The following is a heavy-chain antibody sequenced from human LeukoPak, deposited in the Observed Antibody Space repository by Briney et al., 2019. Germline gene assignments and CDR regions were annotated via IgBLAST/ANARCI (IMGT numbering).Heavy chain of an antibody. CDR3: ARLLFGIAAREADAFDI. CDR1: GGSISSYY. Sequence: SETLSLTCTVSGGSISSYYWSWIRQPAGKGLEWIGRIYTSGSTNYNPSLKSRVTISVDTSKNQFSLKLSSVTAADTAVYYCARLLFGIAAREADAFDIWGQGTMVTVSS. CDR2: IYTSGST. V-gene: IGHV4-4*07. D-gene: IGHD6-6*01. J-gene: IGHJ3*02.